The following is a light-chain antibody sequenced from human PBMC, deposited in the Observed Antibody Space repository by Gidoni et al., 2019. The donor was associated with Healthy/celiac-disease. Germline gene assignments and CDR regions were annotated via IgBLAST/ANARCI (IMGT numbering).Light chain of an antibody. J-gene: IGLJ2*01. CDR2: KDS. CDR3: QSVDSSGTPHVL. V-gene: IGLV3-25*03. Sequence: SYELKQPPPVSVSPGQTARITFSGDALPKQYAYWYQQKPGQAPVLVIYKDSERPSGIPELFSGSSSGTTVTLTISGVQVEDEADYYCQSVDSSGTPHVLFGGGTTLTVL. CDR1: ALPKQY.